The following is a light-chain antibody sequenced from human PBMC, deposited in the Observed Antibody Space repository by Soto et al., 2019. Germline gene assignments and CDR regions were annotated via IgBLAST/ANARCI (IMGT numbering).Light chain of an antibody. J-gene: IGKJ1*01. CDR1: QSVSSNY. V-gene: IGKV3-20*01. CDR2: GAS. CDR3: QQYVGSPRT. Sequence: EIVLTQSPGTLSLSPGERATLSCRASQSVSSNYLAWYQQTPGQAPRLLIYGASSRATGIPDRFSGSGSGTDFTLTISRLEPEDLAVYYCQQYVGSPRTFGQGTKVELK.